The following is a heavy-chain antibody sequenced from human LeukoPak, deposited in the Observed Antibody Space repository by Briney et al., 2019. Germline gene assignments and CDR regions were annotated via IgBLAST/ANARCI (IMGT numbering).Heavy chain of an antibody. J-gene: IGHJ4*02. D-gene: IGHD2-8*01. CDR3: ATSNDAKIAPFDH. CDR2: VNTKGET. V-gene: IGHV4-4*09. CDR1: GVSMSAFQ. Sequence: SETLSLTCTVSGVSMSAFQWSWVRQSPEKGLEWIGCVNTKGETNYNPSLKSQVITSVDTPKSQFSLRLTSVTAADTAVYYCATSNDAKIAPFDHWGQGALVTVSS.